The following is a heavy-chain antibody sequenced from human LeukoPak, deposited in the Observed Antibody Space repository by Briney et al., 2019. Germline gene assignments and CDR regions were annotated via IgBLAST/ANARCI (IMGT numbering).Heavy chain of an antibody. Sequence: ASVKVSCKASGYTFNGYYMHWVRQAPGQGLEWMGWINPNSGGTNYAQKFQGRVTITRDTSISTTYMELSRLRSDESALYYCARDPSMVRGDFDYWGQGTLVTVSS. D-gene: IGHD3-10*01. V-gene: IGHV1-2*02. J-gene: IGHJ4*02. CDR3: ARDPSMVRGDFDY. CDR1: GYTFNGYY. CDR2: INPNSGGT.